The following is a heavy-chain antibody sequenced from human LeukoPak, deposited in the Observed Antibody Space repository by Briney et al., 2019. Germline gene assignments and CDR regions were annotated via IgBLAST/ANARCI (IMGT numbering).Heavy chain of an antibody. D-gene: IGHD6-13*01. V-gene: IGHV3-48*03. J-gene: IGHJ4*02. CDR2: ISSSGSTI. CDR3: ASTSWYSSSWYQVDY. Sequence: GGSLRPSCAASGFTFSSYEMNWVRQAPGKGLEWVSYISSSGSTIYYADSVKGRFTISRDNAKNSLYLQMNSLRAEDTAVYYCASTSWYSSSWYQVDYWGQGTLVTVSS. CDR1: GFTFSSYE.